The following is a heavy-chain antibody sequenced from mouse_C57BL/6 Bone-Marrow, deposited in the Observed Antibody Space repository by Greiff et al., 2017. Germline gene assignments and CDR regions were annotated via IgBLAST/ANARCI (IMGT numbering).Heavy chain of an antibody. CDR2: ISDGGSYT. Sequence: EVQGVESGGGLVKPGGSLKLSCAASGFTFSSYAMSWVRQTPEKRLEWVATISDGGSYTYYPDNVKGRFTISRDNAKNNLYLQMSHLKSEDTAMDYCARPYYGSSSPFDYWGQGTTLTVSS. CDR1: GFTFSSYA. CDR3: ARPYYGSSSPFDY. J-gene: IGHJ2*01. V-gene: IGHV5-4*01. D-gene: IGHD1-1*01.